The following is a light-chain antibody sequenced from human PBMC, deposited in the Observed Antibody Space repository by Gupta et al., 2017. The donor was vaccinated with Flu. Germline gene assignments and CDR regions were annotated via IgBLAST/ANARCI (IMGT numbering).Light chain of an antibody. CDR1: SYNIGSNT. V-gene: IGLV1-44*01. J-gene: IGLJ2*01. Sequence: QSVLTKPPSASGTQGQRVTISCSGSSYNIGSNTVNWYQQLPGTAPKLLIYSNNQRPSGVPDRFSGSKSGTSASLAISGLQAEDEADYYCAAWDGSRNGVVFGGGTKLTVL. CDR2: SNN. CDR3: AAWDGSRNGVV.